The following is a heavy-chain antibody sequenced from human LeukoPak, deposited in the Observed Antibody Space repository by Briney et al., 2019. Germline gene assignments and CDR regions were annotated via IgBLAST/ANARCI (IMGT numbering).Heavy chain of an antibody. J-gene: IGHJ4*02. CDR2: ISGSGGST. CDR3: AKTEIRFLEWLSFDY. CDR1: GFTFSSYA. Sequence: GRSLRLSCAASGFTFSSYAMSWVRQAPGRGLEWVSAISGSGGSTYYADSVKGRFTISRDNSKNTLYPQMNSLRAEDTAVYYCAKTEIRFLEWLSFDYWGQGTLVTVSS. V-gene: IGHV3-23*01. D-gene: IGHD3-3*01.